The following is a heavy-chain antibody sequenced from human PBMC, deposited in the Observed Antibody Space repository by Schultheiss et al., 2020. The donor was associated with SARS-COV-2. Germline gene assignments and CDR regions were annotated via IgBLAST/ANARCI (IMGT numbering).Heavy chain of an antibody. V-gene: IGHV3-13*01. Sequence: GESLKISCAASGFTFSSYDMHWVRQATGKGLEWVSAIGTAGDTYYPGSVKGRFTISRENAKNSLYLQMNSLRAGDTAVFDCERSNPYITVEYDFWSGYFADSENYFDYWGQGTLVTVSS. CDR1: GFTFSSYD. D-gene: IGHD3-3*01. CDR3: ERSNPYITVEYDFWSGYFADSENYFDY. J-gene: IGHJ4*01. CDR2: IGTAGDT.